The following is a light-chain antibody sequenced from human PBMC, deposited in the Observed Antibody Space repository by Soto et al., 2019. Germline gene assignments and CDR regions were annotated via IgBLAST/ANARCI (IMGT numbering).Light chain of an antibody. CDR1: QSVSRSY. CDR2: GAS. CDR3: QQYGSSPPT. J-gene: IGKJ5*01. V-gene: IGKV3-20*01. Sequence: EIVLTQSPGTLSLSPGERATLSCRASQSVSRSYLARYQQKPGQAPRLLIYGASSRATGIPDRFSGSGSGTDFTLTISRLEPEDFAVYYCQQYGSSPPTFGQGTRLEIK.